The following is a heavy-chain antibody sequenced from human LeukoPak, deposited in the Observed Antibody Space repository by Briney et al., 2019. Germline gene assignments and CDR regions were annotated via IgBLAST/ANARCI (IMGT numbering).Heavy chain of an antibody. V-gene: IGHV4-39*01. CDR3: ASVDISMDV. J-gene: IGHJ6*04. CDR1: GGSISSSSYY. Sequence: PSETLSLTCTVSGGSISSSSYYWGWIRQPPGKGLEWIGSIYYSGSTYYNPSLKSRLTISVDTSKNQFSPKLSSVTAADTAVYYCASVDISMDVWGKGTTVTVSS. D-gene: IGHD2-2*03. CDR2: IYYSGST.